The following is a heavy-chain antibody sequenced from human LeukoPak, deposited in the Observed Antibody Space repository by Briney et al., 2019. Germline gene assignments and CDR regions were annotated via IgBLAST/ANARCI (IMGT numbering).Heavy chain of an antibody. CDR1: GGTFSSYA. CDR3: ARGTGTTGYFDY. D-gene: IGHD1-7*01. CDR2: IIPIFGTA. V-gene: IGHV1-69*05. Sequence: SVKVSCKASGGTFSSYAISWVRQAPGQGLGWMGRIIPIFGTANYAQKFQGRVTITTDESTSTAYMELSRLRSEDTAVYYCARGTGTTGYFDYWGQGTLVTVSS. J-gene: IGHJ4*02.